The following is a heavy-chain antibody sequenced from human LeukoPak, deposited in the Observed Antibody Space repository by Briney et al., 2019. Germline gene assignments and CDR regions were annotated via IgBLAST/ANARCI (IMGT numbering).Heavy chain of an antibody. D-gene: IGHD6-13*01. CDR3: ARDQGSSWIDY. CDR2: ISSSGSTI. V-gene: IGHV3-11*01. Sequence: GGFLILSCAASGFTFSDYYMSWIRQAPGKGLEWVSYISSSGSTIYYADSVKGRFTISRDNAKNSLYLQMNSLRAEDTAVYYCARDQGSSWIDYWGQGTLVTVSS. J-gene: IGHJ4*02. CDR1: GFTFSDYY.